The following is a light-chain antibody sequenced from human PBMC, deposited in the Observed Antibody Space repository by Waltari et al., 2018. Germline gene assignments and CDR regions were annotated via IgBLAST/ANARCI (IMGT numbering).Light chain of an antibody. CDR2: GAS. CDR1: QSVSSY. CDR3: QQYNNWPPLYT. J-gene: IGKJ2*01. Sequence: EIVMTQSPATLSVSPGERATLSCRASQSVSSYLAWYQQKPGQAPRLLIYGASTRATGIPARFRGSRSGTEFTLTISSLQSEDFAVYYCQQYNNWPPLYTFGQGTKLEIK. V-gene: IGKV3-15*01.